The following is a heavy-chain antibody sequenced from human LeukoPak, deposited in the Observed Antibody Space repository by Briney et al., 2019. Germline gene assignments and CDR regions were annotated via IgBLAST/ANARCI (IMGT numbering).Heavy chain of an antibody. CDR1: GGSISSYY. J-gene: IGHJ6*03. Sequence: SETLSLTCTVSGGSISSYYWSWIRQPAGKGPEWIGRIYTSGSTNYNPSLKSRVTMSVDTSKNQFSLKLSSVTAADTAVYYCARGRYCSGGSCYSRIGYYYYYMDVWGKGTTVTVSS. CDR3: ARGRYCSGGSCYSRIGYYYYYMDV. D-gene: IGHD2-15*01. CDR2: IYTSGST. V-gene: IGHV4-4*07.